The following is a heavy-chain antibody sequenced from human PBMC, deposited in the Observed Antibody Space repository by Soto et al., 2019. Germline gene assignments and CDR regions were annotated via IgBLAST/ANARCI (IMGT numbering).Heavy chain of an antibody. CDR2: IYYTGST. CDR3: ARIEMASIK. J-gene: IGHJ4*02. Sequence: TLSLTCSVSGASIRSGGYYWSWLRQSPGKGLEWIGHIYYTGSTFYSPSLKSRLTISLDTPKNQFSLDLNSVTTADTAMYYCARIEMASIKWGRGTLVTVSS. V-gene: IGHV4-31*03. D-gene: IGHD5-12*01. CDR1: GASIRSGGYY.